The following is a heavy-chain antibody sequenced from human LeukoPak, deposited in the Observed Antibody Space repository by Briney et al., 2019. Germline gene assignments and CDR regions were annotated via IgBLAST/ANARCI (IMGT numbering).Heavy chain of an antibody. J-gene: IGHJ6*03. CDR2: IYHSGST. CDR3: ARQGDYGDYDSSSYYYYMDV. Sequence: PSETLSLTCAVSGGSISSSNWWSWIRQPPGKGLEWIGEIYHSGSTNYNPSLKSRVTISVDKSKTQFSLKLSSVTAADTAVYYCARQGDYGDYDSSSYYYYMDVWGKGTTVTISS. D-gene: IGHD4-17*01. CDR1: GGSISSSNW. V-gene: IGHV4-4*02.